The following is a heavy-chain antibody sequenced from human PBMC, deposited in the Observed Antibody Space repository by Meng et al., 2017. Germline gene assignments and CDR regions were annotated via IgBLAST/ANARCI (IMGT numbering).Heavy chain of an antibody. CDR1: GFTFSSYG. CDR2: IWYDGSNK. CDR3: ARDDYDILTALVPYYYYYGMDV. J-gene: IGHJ6*02. D-gene: IGHD3-9*01. V-gene: IGHV3-33*01. Sequence: GESLKISCAASGFTFSSYGMHWVRQAPGKGLEWVAVIWYDGSNKYYADSVKGRFTISRDNSKNTLYLQMNSLRAEDTAVYYCARDDYDILTALVPYYYYYGMDVWGQGTTDTVSS.